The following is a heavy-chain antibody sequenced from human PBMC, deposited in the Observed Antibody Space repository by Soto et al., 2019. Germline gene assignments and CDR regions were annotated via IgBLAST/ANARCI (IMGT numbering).Heavy chain of an antibody. CDR3: ARGHVDYYGSGSYSIDY. CDR1: GYTFTSYA. V-gene: IGHV1-3*01. CDR2: INAGNGNT. Sequence: QVQLVQSGAEVKKPGASVKVSCKASGYTFTSYAMHWVRQAPGQRLEWMRWINAGNGNTKYSQKFQGRVTITRDTSASTAYMELSSLRSEDTAVYYCARGHVDYYGSGSYSIDYWGQGTLVTVSS. D-gene: IGHD3-10*01. J-gene: IGHJ4*02.